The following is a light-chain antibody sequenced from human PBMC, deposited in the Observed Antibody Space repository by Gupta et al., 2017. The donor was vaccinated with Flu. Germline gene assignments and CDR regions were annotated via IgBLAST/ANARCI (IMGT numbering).Light chain of an antibody. J-gene: IGLJ2*01. Sequence: GQSVAISCTGTSTDVGDYDSVSWYQQHPGQDHNLLLDDVKCRPSVAPDRFAGSKSGNTASLTLSGRQPADEDDYYCNPYGASKFFGGGTRLTVL. CDR1: STDVGDYDS. CDR3: NPYGASKF. CDR2: DVK. V-gene: IGLV2-11*01.